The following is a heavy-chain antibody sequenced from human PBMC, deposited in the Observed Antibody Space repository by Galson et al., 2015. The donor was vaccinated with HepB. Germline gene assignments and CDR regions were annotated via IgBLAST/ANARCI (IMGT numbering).Heavy chain of an antibody. Sequence: SLRLSCAAFGFTFTSHSMNWVRQAPGKGLEWVSSICGGSNYIYYTDSVKGRFTISSDNSENSLHLQMNSLRAEDTAVYYCARGFSTFVGSSFDMWGQGTMVTVSS. CDR1: GFTFTSHS. D-gene: IGHD3-16*01. CDR2: ICGGSNYI. J-gene: IGHJ3*02. V-gene: IGHV3-21*01. CDR3: ARGFSTFVGSSFDM.